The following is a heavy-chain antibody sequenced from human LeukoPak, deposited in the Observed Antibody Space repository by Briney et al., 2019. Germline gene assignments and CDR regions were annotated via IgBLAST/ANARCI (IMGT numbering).Heavy chain of an antibody. CDR1: GYTLTELS. J-gene: IGHJ5*02. Sequence: ASVKVSCKVSGYTLTELSMHRVRQAPGKGLEWMGGFDPEDGETIYAQKFQGRVTMTEDTSTDTAYMELSSLRSEDTAVYYCATGIVLVGRLHARKSWFDPWGQGTLVTVSS. CDR3: ATGIVLVGRLHARKSWFDP. D-gene: IGHD2-15*01. V-gene: IGHV1-24*01. CDR2: FDPEDGET.